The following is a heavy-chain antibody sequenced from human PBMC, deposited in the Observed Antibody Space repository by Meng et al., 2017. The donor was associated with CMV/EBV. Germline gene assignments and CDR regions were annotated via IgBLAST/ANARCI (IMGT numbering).Heavy chain of an antibody. V-gene: IGHV3-30*02. J-gene: IGHJ6*02. CDR2: IRYDGSNK. CDR1: GFTFSSYG. CDR3: ARDRTIFGVRNYYYYGMDV. Sequence: GGSLRLSCAASGFTFSSYGMHWVRQAPGKGLEWVAFIRYDGSNKYYADSVKGRFTISRDNSKNTLYLQMNSLRAEDTAVYYCARDRTIFGVRNYYYYGMDVWGQGTTVTVSS. D-gene: IGHD3-3*01.